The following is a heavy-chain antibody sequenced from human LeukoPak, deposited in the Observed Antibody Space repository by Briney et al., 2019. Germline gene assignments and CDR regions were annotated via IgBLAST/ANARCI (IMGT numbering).Heavy chain of an antibody. D-gene: IGHD2-2*01. CDR1: GGTFSSYA. Sequence: SVKVSCKASGGTFSSYAISWVRQAPGQGLEWMGRIIPIFGTANYAQKFQGRVTITSDESTSTAYMELSSLRSEDTAVYYCARDRSSTVGSMDVWGKGTTVTVSS. CDR3: ARDRSSTVGSMDV. V-gene: IGHV1-69*13. CDR2: IIPIFGTA. J-gene: IGHJ6*04.